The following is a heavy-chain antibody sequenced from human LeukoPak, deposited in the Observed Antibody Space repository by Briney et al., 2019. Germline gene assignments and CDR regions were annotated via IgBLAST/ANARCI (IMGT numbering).Heavy chain of an antibody. CDR2: INNNGSIT. V-gene: IGHV3-74*01. CDR3: ARAYYDSSGRYFDY. Sequence: GGSLRLSCAASGFTFSSYWMHWVRQAPGKGLVWVSRINNNGSITNYADSVRGRFTISRDNAKNTVYLQMNSLRAEGTAVYYCARAYYDSSGRYFDYWGQGTLVTVSS. J-gene: IGHJ4*02. D-gene: IGHD3-22*01. CDR1: GFTFSSYW.